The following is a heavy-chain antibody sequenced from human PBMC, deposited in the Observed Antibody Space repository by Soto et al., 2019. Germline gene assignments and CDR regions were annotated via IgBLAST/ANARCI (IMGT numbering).Heavy chain of an antibody. CDR2: ISGSGGST. CDR3: AKDLIPIRIVVVPAAFDY. Sequence: GGSLRLSCAASGFTFSSYAMSWVRQAPGKGLEWVSAISGSGGSTYYADSVKGRFTISRDNSKNTLYLQMNSLRAEDTAVYYCAKDLIPIRIVVVPAAFDYWGQGTLVTVSS. CDR1: GFTFSSYA. V-gene: IGHV3-23*01. D-gene: IGHD2-2*01. J-gene: IGHJ4*02.